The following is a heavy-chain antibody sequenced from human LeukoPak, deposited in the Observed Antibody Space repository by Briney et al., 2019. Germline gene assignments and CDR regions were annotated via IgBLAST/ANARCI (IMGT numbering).Heavy chain of an antibody. CDR2: IYYSGST. Sequence: SETLSLTCTVSGGSISSYYRSWLRQPPGKGLEWIGYIYYSGSTNYNPSLKSRVTISVDTSKNQFSLKLSSVTAADTAVYYCASSIAGGKYYYYYYYMDVWGKGTTVTVSS. V-gene: IGHV4-59*01. CDR1: GGSISSYY. D-gene: IGHD6-13*01. J-gene: IGHJ6*03. CDR3: ASSIAGGKYYYYYYYMDV.